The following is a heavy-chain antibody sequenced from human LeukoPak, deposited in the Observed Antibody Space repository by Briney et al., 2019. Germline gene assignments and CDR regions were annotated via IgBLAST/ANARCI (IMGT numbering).Heavy chain of an antibody. V-gene: IGHV3-15*01. CDR3: ATLTVRGVINI. CDR2: IQSKTDGGTT. J-gene: IGHJ4*02. D-gene: IGHD3-10*01. CDR1: GFTSSNTW. Sequence: GGSLRLSCAASGFTSSNTWMNWVRQAPGKGLEWVGRIQSKTDGGTTEYAAPVKGRFTISRDDSKTTLYLQMNSLKTEDTAVYYCATLTVRGVINIWGQGTLVTVSS.